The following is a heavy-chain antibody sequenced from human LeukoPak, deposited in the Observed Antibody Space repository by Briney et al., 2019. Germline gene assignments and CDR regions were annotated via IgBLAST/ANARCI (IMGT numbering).Heavy chain of an antibody. CDR3: ARQINYYDSSGYQGLFDY. Sequence: SETLSLTCTVSGGSISSSSYYWGWIRQPPGKGLEWIGSIYYSGSTYYNPSLKSRVTISVDTSKNQFSLKLSSVTAADTAVYYCARQINYYDSSGYQGLFDYWGRGTLVTVSS. J-gene: IGHJ4*02. CDR1: GGSISSSSYY. D-gene: IGHD3-22*01. CDR2: IYYSGST. V-gene: IGHV4-39*07.